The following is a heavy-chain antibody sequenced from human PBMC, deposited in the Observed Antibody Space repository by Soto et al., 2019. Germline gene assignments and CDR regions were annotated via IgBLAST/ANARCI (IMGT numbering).Heavy chain of an antibody. CDR3: ARDAGSTYHFDF. CDR2: ISAYNGNT. V-gene: IGHV1-18*01. D-gene: IGHD2-2*02. J-gene: IGHJ4*02. CDR1: GYTFTSYG. Sequence: ASVKVSCKASGYTFTSYGISWVRQAPGQGLEWMGWISAYNGNTNYAQNVQGRVTMTTDTAASTAYMELRSLRFDDTAVYYCARDAGSTYHFDFWGQGTLVTVSS.